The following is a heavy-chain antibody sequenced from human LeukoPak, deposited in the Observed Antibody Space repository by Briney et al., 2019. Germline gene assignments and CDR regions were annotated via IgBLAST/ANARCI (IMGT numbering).Heavy chain of an antibody. CDR1: GFTFSSYW. Sequence: GGSLRLSCAASGFTFSSYWMSWVRQAPGKGLEWVANIKQDGSEKYYVDSVKGRFTISRDNAKNSLYLQMNSLRAEDTAVYYCAREGFSALGSGYYSLDYWGQGTLVTVSS. CDR3: AREGFSALGSGYYSLDY. J-gene: IGHJ4*02. V-gene: IGHV3-7*01. D-gene: IGHD3-3*01. CDR2: IKQDGSEK.